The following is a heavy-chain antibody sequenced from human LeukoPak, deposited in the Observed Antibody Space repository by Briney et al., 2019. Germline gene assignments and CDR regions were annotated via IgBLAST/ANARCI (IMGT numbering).Heavy chain of an antibody. D-gene: IGHD2-21*01. J-gene: IGHJ4*02. V-gene: IGHV3-23*01. Sequence: GGSLRLSCVASGFTFSNYAMSWVRQAPGRGLEWIATLNGGRTFFQDSVRGRCTISRDNSTSTLYLQLNSLTGDDTAVYYCVKEVPTYGYFDYWGRGTLVTVSS. CDR1: GFTFSNYA. CDR2: LNGGRT. CDR3: VKEVPTYGYFDY.